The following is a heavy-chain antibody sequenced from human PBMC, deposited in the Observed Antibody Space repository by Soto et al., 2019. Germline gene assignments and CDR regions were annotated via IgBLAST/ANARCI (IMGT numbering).Heavy chain of an antibody. J-gene: IGHJ6*02. CDR1: GASISSYY. Sequence: PSDTLSLTCTVSGASISSYYWAWIRQPPGKGLEWIGYIFYSGSTKYNPSLKSRVTISVGTSKSHFSLNLTSVTAADTAVYYCARDKGRYDSGMDVWGQGTTVTVSS. V-gene: IGHV4-59*01. CDR2: IFYSGST. CDR3: ARDKGRYDSGMDV. D-gene: IGHD3-9*01.